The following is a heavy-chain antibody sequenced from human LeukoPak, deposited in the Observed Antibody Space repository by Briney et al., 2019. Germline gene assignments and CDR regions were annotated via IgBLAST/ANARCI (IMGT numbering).Heavy chain of an antibody. J-gene: IGHJ6*02. CDR3: ARAFESWGSYGMDV. CDR2: IIPIFGTA. CDR1: GGTFISYA. V-gene: IGHV1-69*13. Sequence: SVKVSCKASGGTFISYAISWVRQAPGQGLEWMGGIIPIFGTANYAQKFQGRVTITADESTSTAYMEPSSLRSEDTAVYYCARAFESWGSYGMDVWGQGTTVTVSS. D-gene: IGHD7-27*01.